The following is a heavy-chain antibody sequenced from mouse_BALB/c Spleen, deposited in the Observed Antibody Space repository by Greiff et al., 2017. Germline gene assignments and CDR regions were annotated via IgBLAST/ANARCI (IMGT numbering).Heavy chain of an antibody. D-gene: IGHD1-1*01. V-gene: IGHV14-4*02. J-gene: IGHJ4*01. Sequence: VQLQQSGAELVRSGASVKLSFTASCFNIKDYYMHWVKQRPEQGLEWIGWIDPENGDTEYAPKFQGKATMTADTSSNTAYLQLSSLTSEDTAVYYCNGYNGSSYMSYAMDYWGQGTSVTVSS. CDR3: NGYNGSSYMSYAMDY. CDR1: CFNIKDYY. CDR2: IDPENGDT.